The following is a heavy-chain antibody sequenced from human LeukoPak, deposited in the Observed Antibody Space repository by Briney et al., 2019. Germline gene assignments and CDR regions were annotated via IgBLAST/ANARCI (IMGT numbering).Heavy chain of an antibody. V-gene: IGHV3-30*03. CDR1: GFNLSTYG. CDR3: ARGVAAAGTTLDY. D-gene: IGHD6-13*01. Sequence: PGGSLRISCSASGFNLSTYGMHWVRQAPGKGLEGVAIISYDGNKTFYVDSVKGRFTISRDSSKNTLNLQMNSLRVEDTAVYYCARGVAAAGTTLDYWGQGTLVTVSS. CDR2: ISYDGNKT. J-gene: IGHJ4*02.